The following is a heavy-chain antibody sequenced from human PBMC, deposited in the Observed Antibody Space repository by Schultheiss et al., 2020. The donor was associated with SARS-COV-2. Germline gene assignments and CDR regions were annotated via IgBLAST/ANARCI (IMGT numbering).Heavy chain of an antibody. V-gene: IGHV1-18*01. CDR3: ATGQMTDFHY. D-gene: IGHD5-24*01. Sequence: ASVKVSCKASGGTFSSYAISWVRQAPGQGLEWMGWISAYNGNTNYAQKLQGRVTMTRDTSISTAYMELRRLRSDDTALFYCATGQMTDFHYWGQGVLVTVSS. CDR2: ISAYNGNT. J-gene: IGHJ4*02. CDR1: GGTFSSYA.